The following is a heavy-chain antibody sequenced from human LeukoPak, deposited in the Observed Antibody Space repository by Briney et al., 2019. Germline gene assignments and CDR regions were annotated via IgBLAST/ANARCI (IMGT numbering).Heavy chain of an antibody. CDR1: GYTFTGYY. J-gene: IGHJ4*02. V-gene: IGHV1-2*02. CDR2: INPNSGGT. D-gene: IGHD1-26*01. Sequence: SVKVSCKASGYTFTGYYMHWVRQAPGQGLEWMGWINPNSGGTNYAQKFHGRVTMTRDTSISTAYMELSRLRPDDKAVYYCATERSAVGGTKSGLFEYWGQGTLVTVSS. CDR3: ATERSAVGGTKSGLFEY.